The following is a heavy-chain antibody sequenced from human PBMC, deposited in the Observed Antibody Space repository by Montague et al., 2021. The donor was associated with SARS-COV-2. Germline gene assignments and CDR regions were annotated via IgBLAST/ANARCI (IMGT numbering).Heavy chain of an antibody. CDR3: AKEREVVRAARTLVAFDL. D-gene: IGHD2-2*01. J-gene: IGHJ3*01. CDR1: GGSFSVYY. Sequence: SETLSLTCAVYGGSFSVYYWSWLRQSPRSGLEWIAGINHSGTANYSPSLKSRVSISVDTSKNQSTLKLTSVTAADTAMYYCAKEREVVRAARTLVAFDLWGQGTMVTVSS. CDR2: INHSGTA. V-gene: IGHV4-34*01.